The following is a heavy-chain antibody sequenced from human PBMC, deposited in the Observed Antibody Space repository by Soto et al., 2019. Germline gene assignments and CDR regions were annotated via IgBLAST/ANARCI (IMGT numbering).Heavy chain of an antibody. J-gene: IGHJ4*02. CDR1: GYTFSDYC. CDR2: INPNSGGT. D-gene: IGHD1-1*01. Sequence: ASVKVSCKASGYTFSDYCIHWVRQAPGQGLEWMVCINPNSGGTKYAPKFQGGVTMTRDTSITTAYMELSRLRSGDTAVYYCAREPATAKPEGVDFGGQGTLVTVSS. V-gene: IGHV1-2*02. CDR3: AREPATAKPEGVDF.